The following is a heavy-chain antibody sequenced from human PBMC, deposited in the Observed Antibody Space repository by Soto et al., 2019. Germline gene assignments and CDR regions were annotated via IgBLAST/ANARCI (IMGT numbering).Heavy chain of an antibody. CDR3: AREGRSSWYHRVDY. V-gene: IGHV3-7*03. CDR1: GFTFSSYW. D-gene: IGHD6-13*01. Sequence: EVQLVESGGGLVQPGGSLRLSCAASGFTFSSYWMSWVRQAPGKGLEWVANIKQDGSEKYYVDSVKGRFTISRDNAKNSLYLQMNSLRAEDTAVYYCAREGRSSWYHRVDYWGQGTLVTVSS. CDR2: IKQDGSEK. J-gene: IGHJ4*02.